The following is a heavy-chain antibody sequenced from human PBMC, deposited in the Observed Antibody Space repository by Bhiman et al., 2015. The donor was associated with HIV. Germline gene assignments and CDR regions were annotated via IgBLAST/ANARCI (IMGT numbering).Heavy chain of an antibody. D-gene: IGHD6-13*01. CDR2: IRYDGSNK. V-gene: IGHV3-30*02. Sequence: VQLVESGGGVVQPGGSLRLSCAASGFTFSSYGMHWVRQAPGKGLEWVAFIRYDGSNKYYADSVKGRFTISRDNSKNTLYLQMNSLRAEDTAVYYCAKDQTEDSSWYYYYYYGMDVWGQGP. J-gene: IGHJ6*02. CDR3: AKDQTEDSSWYYYYYYGMDV. CDR1: GFTFSSYG.